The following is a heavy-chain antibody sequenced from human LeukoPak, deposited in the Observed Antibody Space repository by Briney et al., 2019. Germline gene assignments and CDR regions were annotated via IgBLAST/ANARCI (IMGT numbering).Heavy chain of an antibody. D-gene: IGHD1-1*01. CDR1: GFTFSSYA. CDR2: ISGSGGST. CDR3: ATAAWVSTSSNYYFDN. Sequence: PGGSLRLSCAASGFTFSSYAMSWVRQAPGKGLEWVSAISGSGGSTYYADSVKGRFTISRDNSKNTLYLQMNSLRAEDTAVYYCATAAWVSTSSNYYFDNWGQGTLVTVSS. V-gene: IGHV3-23*01. J-gene: IGHJ4*02.